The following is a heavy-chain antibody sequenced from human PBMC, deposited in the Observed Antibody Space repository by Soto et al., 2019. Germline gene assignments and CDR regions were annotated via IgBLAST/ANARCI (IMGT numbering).Heavy chain of an antibody. Sequence: GGSLRLSCAASGFTFGDHAMHWVRQVPGRGLEWVSGISWDSGTIDYGDSVKGRFTISRDNAKNSLYLQMNSLRPEDTAFYFCAKDNGGVCSAPRGGSYDYYGMDVWGQGTTVTVSS. J-gene: IGHJ6*02. CDR2: ISWDSGTI. CDR3: AKDNGGVCSAPRGGSYDYYGMDV. CDR1: GFTFGDHA. V-gene: IGHV3-9*01. D-gene: IGHD2-15*01.